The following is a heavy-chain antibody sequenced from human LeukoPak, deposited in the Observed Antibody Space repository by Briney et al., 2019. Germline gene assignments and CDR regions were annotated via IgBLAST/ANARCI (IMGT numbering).Heavy chain of an antibody. CDR1: GFTFSSYA. V-gene: IGHV3-23*01. CDR3: AKADCSSTSCPDY. J-gene: IGHJ4*02. CDR2: ISGSGGST. D-gene: IGHD2-2*01. Sequence: TGGSLRLSCAASGFTFSSYAMSWVRQAPGKGLEWVSAISGSGGSTYYADSVKGRFTISRDNSKNTLYLQMNSLRAEDTAVYYCAKADCSSTSCPDYWGQGTLVTVSS.